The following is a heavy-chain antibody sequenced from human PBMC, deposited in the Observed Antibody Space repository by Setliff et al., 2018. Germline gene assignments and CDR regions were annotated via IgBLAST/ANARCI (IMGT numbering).Heavy chain of an antibody. V-gene: IGHV3-73*01. CDR3: STTVTTPIDY. CDR1: GFTFSGSA. J-gene: IGHJ4*02. D-gene: IGHD4-17*01. Sequence: GESLRLSCAASGFTFSGSAMHWVRQASGKGLEWVGRIRSKANNYATAYAASVKGRFTISRDDSKSMAYLQMSGLKTEDTAVYYCSTTVTTPIDYWGQGTLVTVSS. CDR2: IRSKANNYAT.